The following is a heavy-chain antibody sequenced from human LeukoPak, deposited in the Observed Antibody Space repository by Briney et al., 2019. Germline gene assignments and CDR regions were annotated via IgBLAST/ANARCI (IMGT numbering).Heavy chain of an antibody. J-gene: IGHJ5*02. CDR2: IRYDGIKK. V-gene: IGHV3-30*02. CDR1: GFIFSSYG. Sequence: GGSLRLSCAASGFIFSSYGMHWVRQAPGKGLEWVAFIRYDGIKKYYADSVKGRFTISRDNAKNSLYLQMNSLRAEDTAVYYCARDRSLVGATGFDPWGQGTLVTVSS. D-gene: IGHD1-26*01. CDR3: ARDRSLVGATGFDP.